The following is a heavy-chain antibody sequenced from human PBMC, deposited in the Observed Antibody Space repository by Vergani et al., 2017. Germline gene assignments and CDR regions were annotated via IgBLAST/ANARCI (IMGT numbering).Heavy chain of an antibody. V-gene: IGHV3-48*03. CDR1: GFTFSSYE. J-gene: IGHJ6*02. CDR2: ISSSGSTI. D-gene: IGHD6-13*01. CDR3: ARDRHSSSWWRGSYYYYYGMDV. Sequence: EVQLVESGGGLVQPGGSLRLSCAASGFTFSSYEMNWVRQAPGKGLEWVSYISSSGSTIYYADSVKGRFTISRDNAKNSLYLQMNSLRAEATAVYYCARDRHSSSWWRGSYYYYYGMDVWGQGTTVTVSS.